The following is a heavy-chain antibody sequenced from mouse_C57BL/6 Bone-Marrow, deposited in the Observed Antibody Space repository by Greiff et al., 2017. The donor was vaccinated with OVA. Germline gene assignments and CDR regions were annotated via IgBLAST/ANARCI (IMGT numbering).Heavy chain of an antibody. CDR3: ARLEDEAMDY. CDR2: IYPGSGST. J-gene: IGHJ4*01. Sequence: QVQLQQPGAELVKPGASVKMSCKASGYTFTSYWITWVKQRPGQGLEWIGDIYPGSGSTNYNQKFKDKATLTVDKSSSTAYMQLSSLTSEDSAVYYCARLEDEAMDYWGQGTSVTVSS. V-gene: IGHV1-55*01. CDR1: GYTFTSYW.